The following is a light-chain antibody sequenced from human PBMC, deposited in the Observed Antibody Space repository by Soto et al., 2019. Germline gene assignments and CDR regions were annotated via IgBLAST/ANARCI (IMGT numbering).Light chain of an antibody. CDR1: QSISSW. CDR3: QQYNSYPYT. Sequence: DIQMTQSPSTLSASVGHRVTITCRARQSISSWLAWYQQKPGKAPKLLIYKASSLESGVPSRFSGSGSGTEFTLTISSLQPDDFATYYCQQYNSYPYTFGQGTKLEIK. J-gene: IGKJ2*01. V-gene: IGKV1-5*03. CDR2: KAS.